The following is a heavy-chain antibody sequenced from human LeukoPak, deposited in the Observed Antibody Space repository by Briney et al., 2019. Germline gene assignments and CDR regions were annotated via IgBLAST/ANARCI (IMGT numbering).Heavy chain of an antibody. CDR2: IYTSGST. J-gene: IGHJ6*02. D-gene: IGHD2-2*01. CDR1: GGSISSYY. CDR3: ARDGIGYCSSTSHYYGMDV. V-gene: IGHV4-4*07. Sequence: NPSETLSLTCTVSGGSISSYYWSWIRQPAGKGLEWIGRIYTSGSTNYSPSLKSRVTMPVDTSKNQFSLKLSSVTAADTAVYYCARDGIGYCSSTSHYYGMDVWGQGTTVTVSS.